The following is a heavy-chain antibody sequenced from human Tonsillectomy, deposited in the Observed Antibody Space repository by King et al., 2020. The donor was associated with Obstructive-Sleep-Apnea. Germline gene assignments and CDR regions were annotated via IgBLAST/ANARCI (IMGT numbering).Heavy chain of an antibody. Sequence: QLVQSGAEVKRPGESLRISCKGSGYSFTRYWISWVRQMPGKGLEWMGRIDPSDSYTNYSPSFQGHVTISADKSISTAYLQWSSLKASDTAIYYCARQSIGFGELYYFDYWGQGTLVTVSS. D-gene: IGHD3-10*01. CDR1: GYSFTRYW. V-gene: IGHV5-10-1*01. CDR2: IDPSDSYT. CDR3: ARQSIGFGELYYFDY. J-gene: IGHJ4*02.